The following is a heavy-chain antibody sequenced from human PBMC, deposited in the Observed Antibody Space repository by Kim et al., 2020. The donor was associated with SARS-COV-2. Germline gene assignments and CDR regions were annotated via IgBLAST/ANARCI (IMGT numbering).Heavy chain of an antibody. D-gene: IGHD6-13*01. CDR3: AKDSSGSYSSSWYY. V-gene: IGHV3-23*01. Sequence: ADSVKGRITIPRDNTKTTLYLQMNSLRAEDTAVYYCAKDSSGSYSSSWYYWGQGTLVTVSS. J-gene: IGHJ4*02.